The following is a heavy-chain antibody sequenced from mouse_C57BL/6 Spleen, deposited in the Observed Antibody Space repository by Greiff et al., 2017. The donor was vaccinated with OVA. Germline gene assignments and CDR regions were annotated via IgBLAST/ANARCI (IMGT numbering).Heavy chain of an antibody. CDR2: IDPNSGGT. CDR1: GYTFTSYW. J-gene: IGHJ4*01. V-gene: IGHV1-72*01. Sequence: QVQLQQSGAELVKPGASVKLSCKASGYTFTSYWMHWVKQRPGRGLEWIGRIDPNSGGTKYNEKFKSKATLTVDKPSSTAYMQLSSLTSEDSAVYYCARSESWDNYYAMDYWGQGTSVTVSS. D-gene: IGHD4-1*01. CDR3: ARSESWDNYYAMDY.